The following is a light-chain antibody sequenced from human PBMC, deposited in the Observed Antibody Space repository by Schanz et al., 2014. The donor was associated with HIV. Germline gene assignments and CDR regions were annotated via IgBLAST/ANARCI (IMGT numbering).Light chain of an antibody. CDR2: GAS. V-gene: IGKV3-20*01. J-gene: IGKJ1*01. CDR1: QGISTSY. Sequence: EIVLTQSPGTLSLSPGERATLSCRASQGISTSYLAWYQQKPGQAPRLVIYGASSRATGIPDRFSASGSGADSTLTISRLEPEDYAVYYCQQYGSSPWTFGQGTRVDVK. CDR3: QQYGSSPWT.